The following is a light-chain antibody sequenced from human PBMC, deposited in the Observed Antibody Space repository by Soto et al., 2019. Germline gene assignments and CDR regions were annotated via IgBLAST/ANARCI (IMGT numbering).Light chain of an antibody. V-gene: IGLV2-14*01. Sequence: QSALTQPASVSGSPGQSITISCSGTSSDVGGYNYVSWYQHHPGKAPKLLIYEVTNRPSGVSNRFSGSKSGNTASLTISGLQAEDEADYYSNSYTTSTTLVFGGGTKVTVL. J-gene: IGLJ2*01. CDR3: NSYTTSTTLV. CDR1: SSDVGGYNY. CDR2: EVT.